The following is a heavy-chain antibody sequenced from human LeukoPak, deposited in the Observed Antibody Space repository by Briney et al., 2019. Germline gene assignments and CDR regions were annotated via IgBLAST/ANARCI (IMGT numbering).Heavy chain of an antibody. Sequence: ETGGSLRLSCAVSGFTFSSYSMNWVRQAPGKGLEWVSYISSSSSTIYYADSVKGRFTISRDNAKNSLYLQMNSLRAEDTAVYYCAREFSGYSYGVDYYYYYMDVWGKGTTVTVSS. D-gene: IGHD5-18*01. CDR1: GFTFSSYS. J-gene: IGHJ6*03. V-gene: IGHV3-48*01. CDR3: AREFSGYSYGVDYYYYYMDV. CDR2: ISSSSSTI.